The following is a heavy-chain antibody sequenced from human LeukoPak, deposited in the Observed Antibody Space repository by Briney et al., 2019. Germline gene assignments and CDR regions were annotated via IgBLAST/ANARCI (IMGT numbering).Heavy chain of an antibody. CDR3: ARGSRGVRLRKGYWYFDL. CDR1: GFTFSSYA. V-gene: IGHV4-34*01. D-gene: IGHD5-12*01. Sequence: LRLSCAASGFTFSSYAMHWVRQPPGKGLEWIGEINHSGSTNYNPSLKSRVTISVDTSKNQFSLKLSSVTAADTAVYYCARGSRGVRLRKGYWYFDLWGRGTLVTVSS. J-gene: IGHJ2*01. CDR2: INHSGST.